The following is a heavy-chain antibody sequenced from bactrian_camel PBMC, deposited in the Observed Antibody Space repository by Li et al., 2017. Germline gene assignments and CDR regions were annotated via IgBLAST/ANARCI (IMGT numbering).Heavy chain of an antibody. V-gene: IGHV3S31*01. Sequence: DVQLVESGGGLVQPGGSLMLSCAASGFTFRSYAMSWVRQAPGKGLEWVSAIDSGGSRGYYLDSVKGRFTISRDNAKNTLYLHLNSLKTEDTALYYCAAYRDGGTSNFAYWGQGTQVTVS. CDR1: GFTFRSYA. CDR2: IDSGGSRG. J-gene: IGHJ6*01. CDR3: AAYRDGGTSNFAY. D-gene: IGHD5*01.